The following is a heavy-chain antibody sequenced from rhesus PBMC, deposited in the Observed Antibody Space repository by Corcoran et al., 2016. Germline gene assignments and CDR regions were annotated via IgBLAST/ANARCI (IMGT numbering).Heavy chain of an antibody. D-gene: IGHD1-44*02. Sequence: QLQLQESGPGLVKPSETLSVTCAVSGGSIRSSYWSWLRQAPGKGLEWIGDIYGSGSSTNYNPSLKSRVTLSVDTSKNQLSLKLSSVTTADTAVYYCARDGIVGAFDYWGQGVLVTVSS. CDR1: GGSIRSSY. CDR2: IYGSGSST. CDR3: ARDGIVGAFDY. J-gene: IGHJ4*01. V-gene: IGHV4-169*02.